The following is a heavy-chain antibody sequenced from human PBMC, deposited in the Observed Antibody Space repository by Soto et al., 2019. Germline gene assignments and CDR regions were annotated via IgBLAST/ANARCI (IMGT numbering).Heavy chain of an antibody. V-gene: IGHV1-69*01. J-gene: IGHJ6*02. CDR3: AREGDYNFDYYSGMDV. CDR1: GGTFGTSA. Sequence: QVQLVQSGAEVKKPGSSVNVSCKASGGTFGTSAINWVRQAPGQGLEWMGAIIPFFTTTNYAQKFQARVTITADESTSTAYMELSSLTSEDTAVYNCAREGDYNFDYYSGMDVWGQGTTVIVSS. D-gene: IGHD4-17*01. CDR2: IIPFFTTT.